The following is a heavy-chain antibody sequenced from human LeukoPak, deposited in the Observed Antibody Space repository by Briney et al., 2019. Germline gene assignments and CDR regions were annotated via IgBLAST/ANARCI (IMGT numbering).Heavy chain of an antibody. V-gene: IGHV4-61*02. D-gene: IGHD2-2*01. J-gene: IGHJ4*02. CDR2: IYTSGST. CDR1: GGSISSGSYY. CDR3: ARVPGCSSTSCPGAFDY. Sequence: SSQTLSLTCTVSGGSISSGSYYWSWIRQPAGKGLEWIGRIYTSGSTNYNPSLKSRVTMSVDTSKNQFSLKLSSVTAADTAVYYCARVPGCSSTSCPGAFDYWGQGTLVTVSS.